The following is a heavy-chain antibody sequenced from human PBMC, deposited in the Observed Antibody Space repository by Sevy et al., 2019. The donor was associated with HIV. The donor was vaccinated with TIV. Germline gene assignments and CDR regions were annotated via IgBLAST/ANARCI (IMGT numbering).Heavy chain of an antibody. J-gene: IGHJ6*02. CDR3: AKDATGLAVSGTGYYYYGMDV. D-gene: IGHD6-19*01. CDR2: ISWNSGSI. CDR1: GFTFDDYA. Sequence: GGCLRLSCAASGFTFDDYAMHWVRQAPGKGLEWFSGISWNSGSIGYADSVKGRFTISRDNAKNSLYLQMNSLRAEDTALYYCAKDATGLAVSGTGYYYYGMDVWGQGTTVTVSS. V-gene: IGHV3-9*01.